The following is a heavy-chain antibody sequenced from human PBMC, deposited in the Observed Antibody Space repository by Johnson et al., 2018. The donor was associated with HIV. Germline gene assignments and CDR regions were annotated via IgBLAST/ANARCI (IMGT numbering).Heavy chain of an antibody. V-gene: IGHV3-66*04. CDR1: GFNVSNNY. Sequence: VQLVESGGGVVQPGRSLRLSCAASGFNVSNNYMSWVRQAPGKGLEWVSLIFGAGTTYYTQSVKGRFTISRDNAKNTLYLQMNSLRSEDTAVYYCAKRGSGWPSDAFDIWGQGTVVAVSS. CDR2: IFGAGTT. D-gene: IGHD6-19*01. CDR3: AKRGSGWPSDAFDI. J-gene: IGHJ3*02.